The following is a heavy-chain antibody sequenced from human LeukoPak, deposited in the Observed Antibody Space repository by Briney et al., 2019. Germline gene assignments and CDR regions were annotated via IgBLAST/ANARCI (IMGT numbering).Heavy chain of an antibody. J-gene: IGHJ5*02. CDR2: INAGNGNT. Sequence: ASLKVSCKASGYTFTSYAMYWVRQAPGQRLEWMGWINAGNGNTKYSQKFQGRVTITRDTSASTAYMELSSLRSEDTAVYYCARDRPAYGDYDVSGFDPWGQGTLVTVSS. V-gene: IGHV1-3*01. CDR3: ARDRPAYGDYDVSGFDP. D-gene: IGHD4-17*01. CDR1: GYTFTSYA.